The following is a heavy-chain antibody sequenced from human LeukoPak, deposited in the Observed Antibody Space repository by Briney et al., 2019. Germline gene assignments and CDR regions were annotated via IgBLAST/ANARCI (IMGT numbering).Heavy chain of an antibody. CDR3: AKGRNSGYVSDAFDI. Sequence: GGSLRLSCAVSGFTFSTSAMSWVRQAPGKGLEWVSTISGSGGSTYYADSVEGRFTISRDDSKNTLYLQSRDNSKDTLYLQMNSLRAEDTAVYYCAKGRNSGYVSDAFDIWGQGTMVTVSS. D-gene: IGHD5-12*01. CDR2: ISGSGGST. CDR1: GFTFSTSA. V-gene: IGHV3-23*01. J-gene: IGHJ3*02.